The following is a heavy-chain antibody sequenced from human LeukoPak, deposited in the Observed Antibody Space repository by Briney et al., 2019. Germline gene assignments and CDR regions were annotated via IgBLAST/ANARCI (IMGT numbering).Heavy chain of an antibody. Sequence: PSETLSLTCTVSGGSISSSSYYWGWIRQPPGKGLERIASIYYSGSTYYNPSLKSRVTISVDTSKNQFSLKLSSVTAADTAVYYCARDRKVTSAGLFDPWGQGTLVTVSS. J-gene: IGHJ5*02. CDR1: GGSISSSSYY. D-gene: IGHD2-21*02. CDR2: IYYSGST. V-gene: IGHV4-39*07. CDR3: ARDRKVTSAGLFDP.